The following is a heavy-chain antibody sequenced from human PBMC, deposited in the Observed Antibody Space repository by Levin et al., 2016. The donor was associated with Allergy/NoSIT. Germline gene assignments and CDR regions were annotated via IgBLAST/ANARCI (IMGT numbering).Heavy chain of an antibody. D-gene: IGHD2-21*01. Sequence: SETLSLTCADSGGSFSGYYWSWIRQPPGKGLEWIGEIKHDGVSTYNPSLKSRVTMSVDTPKKQFSLRLTSVTAADSGVYYCAREWIARGVYGFWAQGTLVRVSP. CDR3: AREWIARGVYGF. CDR1: GGSFSGYY. V-gene: IGHV4-34*01. CDR2: IKHDGVS. J-gene: IGHJ1*01.